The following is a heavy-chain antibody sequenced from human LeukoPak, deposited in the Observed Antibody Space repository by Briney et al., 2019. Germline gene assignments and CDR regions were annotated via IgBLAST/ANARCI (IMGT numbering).Heavy chain of an antibody. J-gene: IGHJ6*03. CDR1: GFSFSNYY. CDR2: IGYDGRNE. CDR3: AKDGPRRIPYYMDV. Sequence: PGGSLRLSCAASGFSFSNYYMSWVRQAPGKGLEWVAFIGYDGRNEYYADSVKGRFTISRDNYKNTLYLQMNSLRAEDTAVYYCAKDGPRRIPYYMDVWGKGTTVTISS. V-gene: IGHV3-30*02.